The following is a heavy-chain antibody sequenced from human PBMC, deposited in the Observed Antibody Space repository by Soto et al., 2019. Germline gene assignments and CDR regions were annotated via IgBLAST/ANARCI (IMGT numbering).Heavy chain of an antibody. J-gene: IGHJ4*01. CDR3: AKDEGGIFDS. V-gene: IGHV1-2*02. Sequence: QVQLVQSGAEVKGPGASVKVSCKTSGYTFAAYYIHWVRQAPGQGLEWMGFIFPNSGGSTTSAQQVEGRVNMTRDSSISTAYLELSGLTPDDTAVYYCAKDEGGIFDSWGQGTLVTVSS. D-gene: IGHD3-16*01. CDR1: GYTFAAYY. CDR2: IFPNSGGST.